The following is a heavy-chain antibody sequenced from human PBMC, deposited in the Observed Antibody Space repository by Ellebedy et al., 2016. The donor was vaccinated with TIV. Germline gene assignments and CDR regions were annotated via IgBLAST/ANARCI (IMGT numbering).Heavy chain of an antibody. D-gene: IGHD7-27*01. CDR2: IYTSGST. V-gene: IGHV4-4*07. Sequence: SETLSLTXTVSGGSISSYYWSWIRQPAGKGLEWIGRIYTSGSTNYNPSLKSRVTMSVDTSKNQFSLKLSSVTAADTAVYYCAREQLGQLSIATNWFDPWGQGTLVTVSS. CDR1: GGSISSYY. J-gene: IGHJ5*02. CDR3: AREQLGQLSIATNWFDP.